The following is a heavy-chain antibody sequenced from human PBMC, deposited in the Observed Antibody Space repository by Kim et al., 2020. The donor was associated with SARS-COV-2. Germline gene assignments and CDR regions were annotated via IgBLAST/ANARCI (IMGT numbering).Heavy chain of an antibody. D-gene: IGHD6-13*01. J-gene: IGHJ5*02. Sequence: PSPTSRVTISVDTSKNQFSRKLSSVTAADTAVYYCAREQFSSSWFNGWFDPWGQGTLVTVSS. V-gene: IGHV4-59*01. CDR3: AREQFSSSWFNGWFDP.